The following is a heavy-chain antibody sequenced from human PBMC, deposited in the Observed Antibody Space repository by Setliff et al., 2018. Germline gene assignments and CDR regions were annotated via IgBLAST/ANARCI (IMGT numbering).Heavy chain of an antibody. J-gene: IGHJ4*02. CDR2: IKQDGSEK. D-gene: IGHD1-26*01. V-gene: IGHV3-7*03. CDR3: TRDRGGASTRDH. Sequence: GGSLRLSCAASGFTFSSYAMSWVRQAPGKGLEWVANIKQDGSEKYYVDSVKGRFTVSRDNPKNSLYLQMSSLRAEDTAIYYCTRDRGGASTRDHWGQGTLVTVSS. CDR1: GFTFSSYA.